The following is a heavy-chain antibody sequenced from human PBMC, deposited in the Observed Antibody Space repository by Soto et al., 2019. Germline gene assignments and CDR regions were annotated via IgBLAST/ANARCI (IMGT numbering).Heavy chain of an antibody. CDR1: GGTFSSYA. V-gene: IGHV1-69*13. CDR3: ASSVLVTSTMNYFDL. D-gene: IGHD2-8*02. CDR2: IIPIFGTA. J-gene: IGHJ4*02. Sequence: ASVQVSCKASGGTFSSYAISWVRQAPGQGLEWMGGIIPIFGTANYAQKFQGRVTITADESTSTAYMELSSLKASDTAIYFCASSVLVTSTMNYFDLWGQGTLVTVSS.